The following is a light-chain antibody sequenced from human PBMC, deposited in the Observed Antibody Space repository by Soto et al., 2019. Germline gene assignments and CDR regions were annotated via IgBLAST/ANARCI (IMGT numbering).Light chain of an antibody. V-gene: IGKV3-20*01. CDR2: GAS. CDR1: QSVSSNY. J-gene: IGKJ4*01. CDR3: QQYDSSPLT. Sequence: EIVLTQSPGTLSLSPGERATLSCRASQSVSSNYLAWHQQKPGQAPRLLIYGASSRATGIPDRCSGSGSGADFTLTISRLEPEDFAVYYCQQYDSSPLTFGGGTKVEIK.